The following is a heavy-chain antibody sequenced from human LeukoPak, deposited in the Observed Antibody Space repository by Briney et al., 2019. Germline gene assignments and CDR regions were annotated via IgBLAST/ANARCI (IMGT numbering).Heavy chain of an antibody. V-gene: IGHV4-4*07. CDR3: ARDSDGDYSKYYYGMDV. D-gene: IGHD4-17*01. CDR2: IYTSGST. J-gene: IGHJ6*02. Sequence: ASETLSLTCTVSGGSISSYYWGWIRQPAGKGLEWIGRIYTSGSTNYNPSLKSRVTMSVDTSKNQFSLKLSSVTAADTAVYYCARDSDGDYSKYYYGMDVWGQGTTVTVSS. CDR1: GGSISSYY.